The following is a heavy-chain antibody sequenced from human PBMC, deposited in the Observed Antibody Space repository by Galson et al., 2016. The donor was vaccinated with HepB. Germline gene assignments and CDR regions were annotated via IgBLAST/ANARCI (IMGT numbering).Heavy chain of an antibody. V-gene: IGHV3-48*04. CDR2: ISSSGGTI. CDR1: GFTFRSYS. J-gene: IGHJ4*02. Sequence: SLRLSCAASGFTFRSYSMNWVRQGPGKGLEWVSYISSSGGTIYYADSVKGRFTISRDDAKNSLYLQMNSLRAEDTAVYYCARDRGGSAFDSWGQGILVTVSS. CDR3: ARDRGGSAFDS. D-gene: IGHD2-15*01.